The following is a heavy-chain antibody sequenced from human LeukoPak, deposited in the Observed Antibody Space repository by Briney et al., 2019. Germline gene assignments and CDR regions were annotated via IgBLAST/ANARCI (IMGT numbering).Heavy chain of an antibody. D-gene: IGHD4-17*01. CDR1: GYTFTSYG. CDR2: ISAYNGNT. Sequence: ASVKVSCKASGYTFTSYGISWVRQAPGQGLEWMGWISAYNGNTNYAQKLQGRVTMTTDTSTSTAYMELRSLRSDDTAVYYCARDGNGDYPTGYYYMDVWGKGTTVTISS. V-gene: IGHV1-18*01. J-gene: IGHJ6*03. CDR3: ARDGNGDYPTGYYYMDV.